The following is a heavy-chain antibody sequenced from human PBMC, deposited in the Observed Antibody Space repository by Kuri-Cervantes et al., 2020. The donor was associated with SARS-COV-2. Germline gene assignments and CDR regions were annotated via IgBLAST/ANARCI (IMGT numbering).Heavy chain of an antibody. CDR2: IYYSGST. CDR1: GGSISSSSYY. J-gene: IGHJ6*03. D-gene: IGHD2-2*01. Sequence: SETLSLTCTVSGGSISSSSYYWGWIRQPPGKGLEWIGSIYYSGSTYYNPSLKSRVTISVDTSKNQFSLKLSSVTAADTAVYYCAGSSKYYYYMDVWGKGTTVTVSS. V-gene: IGHV4-39*01. CDR3: AGSSKYYYYMDV.